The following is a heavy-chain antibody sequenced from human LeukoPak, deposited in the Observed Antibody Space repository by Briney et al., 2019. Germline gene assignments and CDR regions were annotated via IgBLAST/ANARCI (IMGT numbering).Heavy chain of an antibody. CDR1: GGSISSYY. CDR2: IYYSGST. D-gene: IGHD3-16*01. V-gene: IGHV4-59*01. CDR3: ARGGVDAGKFDY. Sequence: SETLSLTCTVSGGSISSYYWSWIQQPPGTGLEWIGYIYYSGSTNYNPSLKSRVTISVDTSKNQFSLKLSSVTAADTAVYYCARGGVDAGKFDYWGQGTLVTVSS. J-gene: IGHJ4*02.